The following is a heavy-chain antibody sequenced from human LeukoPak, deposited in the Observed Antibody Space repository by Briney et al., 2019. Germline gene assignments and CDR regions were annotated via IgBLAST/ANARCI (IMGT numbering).Heavy chain of an antibody. J-gene: IGHJ4*02. Sequence: QPGGSLRLTCAASGFSLSTYSMNWVRQAPGKGLEWVAYISGSSSPIYYADSVKGRFTISRDNAKNSLYLLMNSLRAEDTAVYYCAGGRSEWLRDPSVGYFDYWGQGTLVTVSS. CDR3: AGGRSEWLRDPSVGYFDY. CDR1: GFSLSTYS. CDR2: ISGSSSPI. V-gene: IGHV3-48*01. D-gene: IGHD5-12*01.